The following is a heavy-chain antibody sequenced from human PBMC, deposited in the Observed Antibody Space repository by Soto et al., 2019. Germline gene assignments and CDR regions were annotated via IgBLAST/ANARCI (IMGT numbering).Heavy chain of an antibody. CDR3: VKDESINWYSGHFRH. CDR1: GFTFDGYA. J-gene: IGHJ1*01. Sequence: PGGSLRLSCAASGFTFDGYAMHWVRQVPGKGLEWVSGINWSSGSIGYADSVKGRSAISRDNAKNSLHLQMNSLRAEDTAFYYCVKDESINWYSGHFRHWGQGTLVTVSS. V-gene: IGHV3-9*01. D-gene: IGHD6-13*01. CDR2: INWSSGSI.